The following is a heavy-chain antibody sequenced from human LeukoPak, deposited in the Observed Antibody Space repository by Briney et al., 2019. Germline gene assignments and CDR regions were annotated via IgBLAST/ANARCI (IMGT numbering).Heavy chain of an antibody. J-gene: IGHJ4*02. V-gene: IGHV4-30-2*01. Sequence: PSQTLSLTCAVSGGSISSGGYSWSWIRQPPGKGLEWIGYIYHSGSAYYNPSLKSRVTISVDRSKNQFSLKLSSVTAADTAVYYCAREVAATIDYWGQGTLVTVSS. D-gene: IGHD2-15*01. CDR2: IYHSGSA. CDR1: GGSISSGGYS. CDR3: AREVAATIDY.